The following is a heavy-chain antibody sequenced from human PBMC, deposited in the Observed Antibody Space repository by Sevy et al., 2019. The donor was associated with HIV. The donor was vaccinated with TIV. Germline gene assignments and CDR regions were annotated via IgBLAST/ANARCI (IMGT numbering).Heavy chain of an antibody. D-gene: IGHD3-10*01. CDR3: TTVGV. CDR1: GFTFSNAW. J-gene: IGHJ4*02. Sequence: GGSLRLSCAASGFTFSNAWMSWVRQAPGKGLEWVARIRSNTDGGTTEYTPPVKGRFTIPRDDSKDTLDLQMNSLRIEDTAVYYCTTVGVWGQGTMVTVSS. CDR2: IRSNTDGGTT. V-gene: IGHV3-15*01.